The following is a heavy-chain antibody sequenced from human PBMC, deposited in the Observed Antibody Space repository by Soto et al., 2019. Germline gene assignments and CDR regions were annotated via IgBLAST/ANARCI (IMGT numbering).Heavy chain of an antibody. J-gene: IGHJ6*02. CDR3: ARDLWGYCGTDCYPLDV. V-gene: IGHV4-59*01. D-gene: IGHD2-21*02. CDR1: GVSISGNY. Sequence: SVPLSLTGTVSGVSISGNYWSGIRRPPGKGLEWIGYMYNTGSTVYNPSFKSRVTISVDTSKNQFSLKLNSVTAADTAVYYCARDLWGYCGTDCYPLDVWGQGTTVT. CDR2: MYNTGST.